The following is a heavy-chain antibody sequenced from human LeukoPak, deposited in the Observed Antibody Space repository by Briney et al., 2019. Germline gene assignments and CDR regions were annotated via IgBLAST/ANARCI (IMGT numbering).Heavy chain of an antibody. CDR3: AREIAAAGGYWYFDL. Sequence: PSETLSLTCTVSGGSISSGNYYWSWIRQPAGRGLEWIGRIYTSGSTNYNPSLKSRVTISVDTSKNQFSLKLSSVTAADTAVFYCAREIAAAGGYWYFDLWGRGTLVTVSS. V-gene: IGHV4-61*02. CDR1: GGSISSGNYY. CDR2: IYTSGST. J-gene: IGHJ2*01. D-gene: IGHD6-13*01.